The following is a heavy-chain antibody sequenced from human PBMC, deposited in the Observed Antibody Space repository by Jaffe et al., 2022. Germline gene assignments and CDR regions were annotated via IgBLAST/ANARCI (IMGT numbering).Heavy chain of an antibody. J-gene: IGHJ4*02. D-gene: IGHD6-19*01. CDR2: ISFGSNTI. CDR1: GFTFSRYS. V-gene: IGHV3-48*01. CDR3: ARETNSGWNLDY. Sequence: EVQLVESGGGLVQPGGSLRLSCAASGFTFSRYSMSWVRQAPGKGLEWVSYISFGSNTIYYGDSVKGRFTVSRDNAKNSLFLQTNSLRAEDTAVYYCARETNSGWNLDYWGQGTLVTVSS.